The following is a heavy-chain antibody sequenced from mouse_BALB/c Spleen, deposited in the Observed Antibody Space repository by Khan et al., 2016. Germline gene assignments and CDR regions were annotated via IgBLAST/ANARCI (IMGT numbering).Heavy chain of an antibody. J-gene: IGHJ4*01. CDR1: GFTFSNYA. Sequence: EVQLQESGGGLVKPGGSLKLSCGASGFTFSNYAMSWVRQSPEKRLEWVAEISSGGSYTYYPDTVTGRFTISRDNAKNTLYLEMSSLRSEDTAMFYCARVRDYDGSPYAMDYWGQGTSVTVSS. D-gene: IGHD2-4*01. CDR3: ARVRDYDGSPYAMDY. CDR2: ISSGGSYT. V-gene: IGHV5-9-4*01.